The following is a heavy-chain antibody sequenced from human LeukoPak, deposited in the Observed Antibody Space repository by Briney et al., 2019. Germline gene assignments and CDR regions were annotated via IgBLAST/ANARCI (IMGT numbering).Heavy chain of an antibody. D-gene: IGHD5-12*01. CDR3: ARDGYSGNDGI. Sequence: PSETLSLTCTVSGGSISSSSYYWGWIRQPPGKGLEWIEEINHSGGTKYNPSLKSRVTISVDTSKNQFSLKLSSVTAADTAVYYCARDGYSGNDGIWGQGTLVTVSS. CDR1: GGSISSSSYY. J-gene: IGHJ4*02. CDR2: INHSGGT. V-gene: IGHV4-39*07.